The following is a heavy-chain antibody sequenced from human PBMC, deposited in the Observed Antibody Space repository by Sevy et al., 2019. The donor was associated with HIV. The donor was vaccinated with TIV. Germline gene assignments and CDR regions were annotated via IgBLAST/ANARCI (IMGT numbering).Heavy chain of an antibody. J-gene: IGHJ4*02. V-gene: IGHV3-66*01. CDR3: ARGKSGYGYAWNY. D-gene: IGHD5-18*01. CDR1: GFSVNSNY. CDR2: IYSDETT. Sequence: GGSLRLSCAASGFSVNSNYMTWVRQAPGKGLEGVSVIYSDETTYHADSVKDRFTISRDNSKNMLYLQMSSLRAEDTAIYYCARGKSGYGYAWNYWGQGTLVTVSS.